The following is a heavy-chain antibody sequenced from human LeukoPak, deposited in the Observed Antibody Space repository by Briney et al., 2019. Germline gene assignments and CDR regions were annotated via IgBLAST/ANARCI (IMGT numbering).Heavy chain of an antibody. V-gene: IGHV3-64*01. J-gene: IGHJ6*02. Sequence: GGSLRLSCAASGFTFSSYAMHWVRQAPGKGLEYVSAISINGGTTYYANSVKGRFTISRDNSKITLYLQMNSLRAEDTAVYYCARDWSSKYPYYYGMDVWGQGTTVTVSS. CDR3: ARDWSSKYPYYYGMDV. CDR2: ISINGGTT. CDR1: GFTFSSYA. D-gene: IGHD4-11*01.